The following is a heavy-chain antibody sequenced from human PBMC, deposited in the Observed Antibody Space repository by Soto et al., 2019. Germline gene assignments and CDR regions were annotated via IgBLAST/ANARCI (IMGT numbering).Heavy chain of an antibody. CDR2: ISGRGST. Sequence: GGSLRLSCAASGFTFSNYTMNWVRQTPGKGLQWVSNISGRGSTKYADSVKGRFIISRDNAQNSLFLQMNTLRPDDSAIYYCARVAYWGPGTQVTVSS. CDR3: ARVAY. CDR1: GFTFSNYT. V-gene: IGHV3-21*01. J-gene: IGHJ4*02.